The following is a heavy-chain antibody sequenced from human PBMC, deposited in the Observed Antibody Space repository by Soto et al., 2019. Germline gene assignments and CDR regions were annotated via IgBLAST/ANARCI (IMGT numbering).Heavy chain of an antibody. V-gene: IGHV1-8*01. D-gene: IGHD1-1*01. J-gene: IGHJ4*02. Sequence: ASVKVSCKASGYTFTSYDIYWVRQATGQGLEWMGWLNPNTGDSAYAQKFQGRISVTSDTSINTVHMELSSLRTEDTAVYYCARRAETNGWNGFGADKYYFDFWGQGTLVTVSS. CDR3: ARRAETNGWNGFGADKYYFDF. CDR1: GYTFTSYD. CDR2: LNPNTGDS.